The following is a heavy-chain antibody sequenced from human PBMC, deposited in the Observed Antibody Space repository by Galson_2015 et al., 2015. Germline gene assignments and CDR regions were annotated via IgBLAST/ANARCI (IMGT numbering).Heavy chain of an antibody. CDR2: VTPGSGAT. CDR1: GYTFSNYH. CDR3: ARETSSTGYCDH. J-gene: IGHJ4*02. V-gene: IGHV1-46*01. Sequence: SVKVSCKASGYTFSNYHIHWVRQAPGQGLEWMGIVTPGSGATSYAEKFQGRVIMTGDMSTTTAFLELSSLRSDDTALYYCARETSSTGYCDHWGQGTLVTVSS.